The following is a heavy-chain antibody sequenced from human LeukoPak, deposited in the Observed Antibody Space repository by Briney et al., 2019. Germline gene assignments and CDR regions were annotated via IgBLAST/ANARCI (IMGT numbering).Heavy chain of an antibody. CDR3: ARDGPSGYSYGYEGPWFDP. V-gene: IGHV3-74*01. CDR2: INSDGSST. CDR1: GLTFSTYA. Sequence: GGSLRLSCAASGLTFSTYAMRWIRQAPGKGLVWVSRINSDGSSTSYADSVKGRFTISRDNAKNTLYLQMNSLRAEDTAVYYCARDGPSGYSYGYEGPWFDPWGQGTLVTVSS. J-gene: IGHJ5*02. D-gene: IGHD5-18*01.